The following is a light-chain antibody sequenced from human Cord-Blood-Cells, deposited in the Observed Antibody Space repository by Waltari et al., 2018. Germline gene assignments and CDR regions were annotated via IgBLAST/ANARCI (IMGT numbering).Light chain of an antibody. CDR1: TSDVGVYNY. V-gene: IGLV2-14*01. CDR2: DVS. J-gene: IGLJ2*01. Sequence: QSALTQPASVSGSPGQSITISCTGTTSDVGVYNYVSWYQQHPGKDPKLMIYDVSNRPSWVSNRFSGSKSGNTASLTISGLQAEDEADYYCSSYTSSSTLVFGGGTRLTVL. CDR3: SSYTSSSTLV.